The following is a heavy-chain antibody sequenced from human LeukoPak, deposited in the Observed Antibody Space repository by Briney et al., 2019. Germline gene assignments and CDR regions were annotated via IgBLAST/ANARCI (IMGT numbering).Heavy chain of an antibody. CDR2: ISGSGGST. CDR3: AKSGPIVVVPDYYFDY. J-gene: IGHJ4*02. D-gene: IGHD2-2*01. CDR1: GFTFSSYA. V-gene: IGHV3-23*01. Sequence: GGSLRLSCAASGFTFSSYAMSWVRQAPGKGLEWVSAISGSGGSTYYADSVKGRFTISRDNSKNTLYLQMNSLRAEDTAVYYCAKSGPIVVVPDYYFDYWGQGTLVTVSS.